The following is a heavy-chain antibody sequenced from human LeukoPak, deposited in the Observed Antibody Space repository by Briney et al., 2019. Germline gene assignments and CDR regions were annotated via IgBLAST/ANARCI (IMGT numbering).Heavy chain of an antibody. CDR1: GFTFSSSA. CDR3: ARGRNTGRQFYFDY. CDR2: ISDNGGST. V-gene: IGHV3-23*01. J-gene: IGHJ4*02. Sequence: GGSLRLSCAASGFTFSSSAMSWVRQAPGKGLEWVSTISDNGGSTYYADSVKGRFTISRDNSKNTLYLQMNSLRAEDTAVYYCARGRNTGRQFYFDYWGQGTLVTVAS. D-gene: IGHD5-18*01.